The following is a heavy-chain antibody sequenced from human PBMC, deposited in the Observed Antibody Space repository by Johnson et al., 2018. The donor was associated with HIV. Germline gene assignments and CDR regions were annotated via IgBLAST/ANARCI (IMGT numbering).Heavy chain of an antibody. CDR1: GFTFDDYG. D-gene: IGHD2-15*01. J-gene: IGHJ3*02. CDR3: ARVLCSGGSCYSDAFDI. V-gene: IGHV3-20*04. Sequence: VQLVESGGGLVQAGGSLRLSCAASGFTFDDYGMSWVRQAPGKGLEWVSGINWNGGSTGYADSVKGRFTISRDNAKNSLYLQMNSLRAEDTALYYCARVLCSGGSCYSDAFDIWGQGTMVTVSS. CDR2: INWNGGST.